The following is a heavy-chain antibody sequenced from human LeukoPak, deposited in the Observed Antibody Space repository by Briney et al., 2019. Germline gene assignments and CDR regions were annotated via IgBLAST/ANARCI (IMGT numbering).Heavy chain of an antibody. J-gene: IGHJ4*02. CDR1: GGSFSGYY. V-gene: IGHV4-34*01. Sequence: SETLSLTCAVYGGSFSGYYWSWIRQPPGKGLEWIGEINHSGSTNNNPSLKSRVTISVDTSKNQFSLKLSSVTAADTAVYYCARGGFGSGWSHFDYWGQGTLVTVSS. D-gene: IGHD6-19*01. CDR3: ARGGFGSGWSHFDY. CDR2: INHSGST.